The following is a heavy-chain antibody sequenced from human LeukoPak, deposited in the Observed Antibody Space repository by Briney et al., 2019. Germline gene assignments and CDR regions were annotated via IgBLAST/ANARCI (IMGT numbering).Heavy chain of an antibody. J-gene: IGHJ2*01. Sequence: GGSLRLSCAASGFTFSSYGMSWVRQAPGKGLEWVSTISSSGGSTYYADSVKGRFTISRDNSKNTLYLQMNSLRAEDTAVYYCARTELGSSWSYWYFDLWGRGTLVTVSS. CDR3: ARTELGSSWSYWYFDL. V-gene: IGHV3-23*01. D-gene: IGHD6-13*01. CDR1: GFTFSSYG. CDR2: ISSSGGST.